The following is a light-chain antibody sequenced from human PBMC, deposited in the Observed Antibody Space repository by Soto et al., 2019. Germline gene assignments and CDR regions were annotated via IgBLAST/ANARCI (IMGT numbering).Light chain of an antibody. CDR1: QDISNY. J-gene: IGKJ3*01. V-gene: IGKV1-33*01. Sequence: DIQMTQSPSSLSASVGDRVTITCQASQDISNYLNWYQQKPGKAPKLLIYDASNLETGVPSRFSGSGSGTDFTFHISSPPPEDIATYYCQQYDNLPPFTFGPGTKVDIK. CDR2: DAS. CDR3: QQYDNLPPFT.